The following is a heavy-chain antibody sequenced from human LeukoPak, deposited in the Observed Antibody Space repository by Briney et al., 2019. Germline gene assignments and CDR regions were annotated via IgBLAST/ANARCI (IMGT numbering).Heavy chain of an antibody. Sequence: PGGSLRLSCAASGFSFSNYGMSWVRQAQGKGLEWVSAISGSGGSTDYADSVKGRFTISRDNAKNSLYLQMNSLRAEDTAVYYCARAESGSFDYWGQGTLVTVSS. CDR3: ARAESGSFDY. D-gene: IGHD1-26*01. J-gene: IGHJ4*02. CDR2: ISGSGGST. CDR1: GFSFSNYG. V-gene: IGHV3-23*01.